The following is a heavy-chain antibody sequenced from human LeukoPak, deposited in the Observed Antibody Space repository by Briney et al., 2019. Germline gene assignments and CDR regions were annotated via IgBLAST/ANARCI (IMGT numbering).Heavy chain of an antibody. CDR1: VYTFTIYD. Sequence: ASVKVSCKASVYTFTIYDINWVRQATGQGLEWMGWINLNSGDTGYAQNFQGRLTMTRDTSINTAYMELSTLRSEDTAFYYCARVTGSIDFWGQGTLVTVSS. D-gene: IGHD1-26*01. V-gene: IGHV1-8*01. CDR2: INLNSGDT. CDR3: ARVTGSIDF. J-gene: IGHJ4*02.